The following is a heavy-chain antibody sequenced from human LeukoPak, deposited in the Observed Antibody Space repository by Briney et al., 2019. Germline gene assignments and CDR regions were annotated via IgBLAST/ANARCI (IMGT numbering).Heavy chain of an antibody. J-gene: IGHJ5*02. CDR2: IIPIFGTA. D-gene: IGHD3-10*01. CDR1: GGTFSSYA. V-gene: IGHV1-69*06. Sequence: GASVKVSCKASGGTFSSYAISWVRQAPGQGLEWMGGIIPIFGTANYAQKFQGRVTITADKSTSTAYMELSSLRSEDTAVYYCARDAISTMVRGVILFNWFDPWGQGTLVTVSS. CDR3: ARDAISTMVRGVILFNWFDP.